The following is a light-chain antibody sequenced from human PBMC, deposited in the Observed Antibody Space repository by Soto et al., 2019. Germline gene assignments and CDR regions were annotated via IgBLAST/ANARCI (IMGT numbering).Light chain of an antibody. J-gene: IGKJ1*01. CDR2: DVS. CDR1: EDINTY. Sequence: DIQMTQSPSSLSASVGDRVTITCQASEDINTYLNWYQQKPGKAPEVLIYDVSNLEPGVPSRFSGSGSGTDFTFTISSLQPEDIATYYCQQYDILPLTFGQGTKVEIK. V-gene: IGKV1-33*01. CDR3: QQYDILPLT.